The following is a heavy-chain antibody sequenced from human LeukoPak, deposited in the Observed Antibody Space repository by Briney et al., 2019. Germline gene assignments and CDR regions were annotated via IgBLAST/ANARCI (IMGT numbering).Heavy chain of an antibody. J-gene: IGHJ3*02. Sequence: TLSLTCAVSGGSISSGGYSWSWIRQPPGKGLEWIGYIYHSGSTYYNPSLKSRVTISVDRSKNQFSLKLSSVTAADTAVYYCARDRGSHDAFDIWGQGTMVTVSS. CDR2: IYHSGST. V-gene: IGHV4-30-2*01. CDR3: ARDRGSHDAFDI. CDR1: GGSISSGGYS. D-gene: IGHD1-26*01.